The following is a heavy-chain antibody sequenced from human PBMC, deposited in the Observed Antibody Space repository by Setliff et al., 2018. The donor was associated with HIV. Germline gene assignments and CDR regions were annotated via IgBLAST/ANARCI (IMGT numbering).Heavy chain of an antibody. J-gene: IGHJ4*02. Sequence: HPGGSLRLSCAGSGFTFDSHGMIWVRQAPGKGLEWVGFIRSKAYGGTTEYAASVKGRFTIPRDDSKSIAYLQMNSLKTEDTAVYYCTRVSGSYSYYFDYWGQGTLVTVSS. CDR1: GFTFDSHG. CDR2: IRSKAYGGTT. D-gene: IGHD1-26*01. V-gene: IGHV3-49*04. CDR3: TRVSGSYSYYFDY.